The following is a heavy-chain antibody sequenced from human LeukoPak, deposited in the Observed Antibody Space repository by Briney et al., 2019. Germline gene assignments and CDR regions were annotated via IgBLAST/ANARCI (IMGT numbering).Heavy chain of an antibody. CDR1: GFIFSASS. D-gene: IGHD7-27*01. CDR3: ARDANWGFDAFDI. Sequence: PGGSLRLSCAASGFIFSASSLNWVRQAPGMGLEWLSSIKGDSSHISYAESVKGRFTISRDNTKNALFLQMNSLRAEDTAVYYCARDANWGFDAFDIWGQGTMVTVSS. V-gene: IGHV3-21*01. CDR2: IKGDSSHI. J-gene: IGHJ3*02.